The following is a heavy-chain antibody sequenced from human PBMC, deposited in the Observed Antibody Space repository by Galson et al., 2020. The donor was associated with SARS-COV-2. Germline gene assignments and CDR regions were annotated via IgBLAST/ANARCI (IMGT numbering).Heavy chain of an antibody. V-gene: IGHV2-70*01. Sequence: SGPTLVKPTQTLKLTCNIPGFTLSTSGMCVSWIRQPTGKALEWLELIDWDDDKYYSTSLKTRLTISKDTSKNQVVLTMTNMDPVDTATYYCARDAGGMDVWGQGTTVTVSS. CDR1: GFTLSTSGMC. CDR2: IDWDDDK. J-gene: IGHJ6*02. CDR3: ARDAGGMDV.